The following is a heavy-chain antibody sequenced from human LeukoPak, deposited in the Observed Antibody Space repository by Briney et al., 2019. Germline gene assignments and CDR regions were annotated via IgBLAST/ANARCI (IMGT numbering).Heavy chain of an antibody. V-gene: IGHV1-2*04. D-gene: IGHD3-10*01. CDR2: INPNSGGT. Sequence: ASVKVSCKASGYTFTGYYMHWVRQAPGQGLEWMGWINPNSGGTNYAQKFQGWVTMTRDTSISTAYMELSRLRSDDTAVYYCAREWGSGDYYYGMDVWGQGTTVTVSS. CDR3: AREWGSGDYYYGMDV. CDR1: GYTFTGYY. J-gene: IGHJ6*02.